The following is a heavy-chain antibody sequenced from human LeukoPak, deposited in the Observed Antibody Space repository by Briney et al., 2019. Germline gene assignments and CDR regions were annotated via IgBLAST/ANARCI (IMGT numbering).Heavy chain of an antibody. CDR2: IYSGGSI. CDR3: ARDPPSRGTRYFDY. V-gene: IGHV3-53*01. D-gene: IGHD3-16*01. CDR1: GFTVSGNY. Sequence: TGGSLRLSCAASGFTVSGNYMSWVRQAPGKGLEWVSLIYSGGSIYYADSVKGRFTVSRDNAKNSLYLQMDSLRVEDTAVYYCARDPPSRGTRYFDYWGQGILVTVSS. J-gene: IGHJ4*02.